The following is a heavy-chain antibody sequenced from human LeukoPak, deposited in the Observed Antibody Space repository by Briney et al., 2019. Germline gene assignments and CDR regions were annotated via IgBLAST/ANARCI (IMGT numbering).Heavy chain of an antibody. CDR2: ISNSGGST. D-gene: IGHD6-6*01. J-gene: IGHJ4*02. CDR1: GFTFSSYA. CDR3: AKETSSSFGY. Sequence: GGSLRLSCAASGFTFSSYAMNWVRQAPGKGLEWVSGISNSGGSTYYADSVKGRFTISRDNSKNTLYLQMNSLRAEGTAVYYCAKETSSSFGYWGQGTLVTVSS. V-gene: IGHV3-23*01.